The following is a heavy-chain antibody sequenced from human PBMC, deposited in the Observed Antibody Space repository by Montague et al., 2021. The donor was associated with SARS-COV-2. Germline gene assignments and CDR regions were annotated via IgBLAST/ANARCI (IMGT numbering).Heavy chain of an antibody. CDR1: GFSLSTSGVG. D-gene: IGHD3-22*01. V-gene: IGHV2-5*02. CDR3: AHRLARHYDIKAHACCPFDY. CDR2: IYWDDDK. Sequence: PALVKPTQTLTLTCTFSGFSLSTSGVGVGWIRQPPGKALEWLALIYWDDDKRYSPSLKTRLTITKDTSKNQVVLTMTNMDPVDTGTYYCAHRLARHYDIKAHACCPFDYWGQGTLVTVSS. J-gene: IGHJ4*02.